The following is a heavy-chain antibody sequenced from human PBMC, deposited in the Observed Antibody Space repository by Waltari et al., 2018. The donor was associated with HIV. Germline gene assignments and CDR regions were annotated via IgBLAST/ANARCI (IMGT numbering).Heavy chain of an antibody. CDR2: IYHSGST. D-gene: IGHD6-6*01. J-gene: IGHJ6*02. CDR3: ARDLDSSSRRGTDV. V-gene: IGHV4-38-2*02. CDR1: GYSISSGYY. Sequence: QVQLQESGPGLVKPSETLSLTCTVSGYSISSGYYWGWVRQPPGEGLEGIGSIYHSGSTYYNQSLKSRVTISVDTSKNRFSLKLSSVTAADTAVYYCARDLDSSSRRGTDVWGQGTTVTVSS.